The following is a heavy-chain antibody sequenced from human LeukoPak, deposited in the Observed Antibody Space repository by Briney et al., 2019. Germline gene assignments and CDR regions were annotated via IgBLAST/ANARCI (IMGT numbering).Heavy chain of an antibody. CDR1: VFRFRDYT. D-gene: IGHD5-24*01. V-gene: IGHV3-48*01. CDR3: ARDYKYALDN. J-gene: IGHJ4*02. CDR2: IEIRSGNT. Sequence: PGGSLRLTRAASVFRFRDYTMNSVRQAPAKGLEWISYIEIRSGNTNYADSVKGRFTISGDKAKNTVYLQMNSLGVEDTAVDYCARDYKYALDNWGQGTLVSVSS.